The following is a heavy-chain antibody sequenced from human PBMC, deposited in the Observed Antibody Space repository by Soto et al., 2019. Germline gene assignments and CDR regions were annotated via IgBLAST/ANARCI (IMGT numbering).Heavy chain of an antibody. CDR1: GGTFSSYT. J-gene: IGHJ5*02. D-gene: IGHD6-19*01. CDR2: IIPILGIA. Sequence: QVQLVQSGAEVKKPGSSVKVSCKASGGTFSSYTISWVRQAPGQGLEWMGRIIPILGIANYAQKCQGRVTITADKSTSTAYMELSSLRSEDTAVYYCARDLSSGWYWFDPWGQGTLVTVSS. CDR3: ARDLSSGWYWFDP. V-gene: IGHV1-69*08.